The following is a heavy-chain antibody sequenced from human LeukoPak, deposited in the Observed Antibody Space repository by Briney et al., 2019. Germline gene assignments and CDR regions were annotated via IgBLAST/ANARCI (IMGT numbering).Heavy chain of an antibody. CDR1: GGSISSSSYY. V-gene: IGHV4-39*01. Sequence: SETLSLTCTVSGGSISSSSYYWGWIRQPPGKGLEWIGSIYYSGSTYYNPSLKSRVTISVDTSKNQFSLKLSSVTAADTAVYYCARAVGYSSSSGGLDPWGQGTLVTVSS. J-gene: IGHJ5*02. CDR2: IYYSGST. D-gene: IGHD6-6*01. CDR3: ARAVGYSSSSGGLDP.